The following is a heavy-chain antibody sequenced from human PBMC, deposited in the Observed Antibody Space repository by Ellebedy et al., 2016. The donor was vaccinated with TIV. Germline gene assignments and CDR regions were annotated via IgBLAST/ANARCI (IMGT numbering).Heavy chain of an antibody. D-gene: IGHD2-15*01. Sequence: ASVKVSCXASGYTFTSYDINWVRQATGQGLEWMGWINPNSGGTNYAQKFQGRVTMTRDTSISTAYMELSRLRSDDTAVYYCARGRLLLTDYWGQGTLVTVSS. J-gene: IGHJ4*02. CDR3: ARGRLLLTDY. CDR2: INPNSGGT. V-gene: IGHV1-2*02. CDR1: GYTFTSYD.